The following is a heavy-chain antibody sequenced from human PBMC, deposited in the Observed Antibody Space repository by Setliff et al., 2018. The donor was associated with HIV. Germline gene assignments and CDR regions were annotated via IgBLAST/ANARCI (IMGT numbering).Heavy chain of an antibody. CDR2: ILGSGSTT. D-gene: IGHD5-12*01. J-gene: IGHJ4*02. V-gene: IGHV3-23*01. CDR1: GFTFSNYA. CDR3: SKGDGYGGYDFTFDS. Sequence: LRLSCAASGFTFSNYAMNWVRQAPGKGLDWVSVILGSGSTTYYADSVKGRFTISRDNSRNMVYLQMNSLRVEDTAIYYCSKGDGYGGYDFTFDSWGQGTLVT.